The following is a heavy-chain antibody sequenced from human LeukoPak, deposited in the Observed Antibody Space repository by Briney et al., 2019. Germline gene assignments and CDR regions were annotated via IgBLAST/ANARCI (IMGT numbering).Heavy chain of an antibody. D-gene: IGHD2-15*01. CDR2: IYYSGST. CDR3: ARIRVGAFDI. V-gene: IGHV4-59*01. CDR1: GGSISSYY. J-gene: IGHJ3*02. Sequence: SETLSLTCTVSGGSISSYYWSWNRQPPGKGLEWIGYIYYSGSTNYNPSLKSRVTISVDTSKNQFSLKLSSVTAADTAVYYCARIRVGAFDIWGQGTMVTVSS.